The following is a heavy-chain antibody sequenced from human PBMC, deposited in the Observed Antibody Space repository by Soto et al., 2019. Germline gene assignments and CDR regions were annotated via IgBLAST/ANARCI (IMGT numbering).Heavy chain of an antibody. Sequence: PGGSLRLSGACARFTFRRYARHWVRQAPGKGLERVAIIPYDEIHKYYADSVAGQFTISSDNPKKALYLQMNRLRTDDTDVSSCARALDFWSAYFDYWGQGSLGTVSS. CDR3: ARALDFWSAYFDY. CDR1: RFTFRRYA. V-gene: IGHV3-30-3*01. CDR2: IPYDEIHK. J-gene: IGHJ4*02. D-gene: IGHD3-3*01.